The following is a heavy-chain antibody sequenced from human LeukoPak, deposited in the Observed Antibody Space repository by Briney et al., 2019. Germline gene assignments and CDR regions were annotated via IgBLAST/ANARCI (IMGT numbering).Heavy chain of an antibody. D-gene: IGHD3-16*02. CDR1: GGSISSGGYS. CDR2: IYHSGST. V-gene: IGHV4-30-2*01. CDR3: AGSYRENYFDD. Sequence: SQTLSLTCAVSGGSISSGGYSWSWIRQPPGKGLEWIGYIYHSGSTYYNPSLKSRVTISVDRSKNQFSLKLSSVTAADTAVYYCAGSYRENYFDDWGQGTLVTVSS. J-gene: IGHJ4*02.